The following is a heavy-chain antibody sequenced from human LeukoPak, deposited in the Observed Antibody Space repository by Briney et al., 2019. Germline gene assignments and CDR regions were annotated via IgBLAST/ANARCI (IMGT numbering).Heavy chain of an antibody. CDR1: GFSFSSYW. CDR2: INQDGSEK. V-gene: IGHV3-7*04. J-gene: IGHJ4*02. CDR3: ARGYYYDSSGYYYGFDY. D-gene: IGHD3-22*01. Sequence: GGSLRLSCAASGFSFSSYWMSWVRQAPGKGLEWVAHINQDGSEKNYVDSVKGRFTISRDNAKNSLYLQMNSLRDEDTPVYYCARGYYYDSSGYYYGFDYWGQGTLVTVSS.